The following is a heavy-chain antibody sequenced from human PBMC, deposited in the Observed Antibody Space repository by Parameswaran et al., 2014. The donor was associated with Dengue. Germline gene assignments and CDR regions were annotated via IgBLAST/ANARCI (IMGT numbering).Heavy chain of an antibody. CDR2: IKQDGSEE. D-gene: IGHD1-1*01. CDR3: VRDRPAGTIGLFFDY. V-gene: IGHV3-7*01. Sequence: WIRQPPGKGLEWVANIKQDGSEEYYVDSVKGRFTISRDNAKNSLYLHLNSLRAEDTAVYYCVRDRPAGTIGLFFDYWGQGALVTVSS. J-gene: IGHJ4*02.